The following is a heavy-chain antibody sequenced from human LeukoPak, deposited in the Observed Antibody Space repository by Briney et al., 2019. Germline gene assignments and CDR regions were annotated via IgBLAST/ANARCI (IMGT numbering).Heavy chain of an antibody. J-gene: IGHJ3*01. V-gene: IGHV3-23*01. D-gene: IGHD3-10*01. CDR1: GFTFSSSA. CDR3: AKNGSGTSRAFDV. CDR2: ISGSGGVT. Sequence: GGSLRLSCAASGFTFSSSAMSWARQAPGKGLEWVSAISGSGGVTYYRDSVKGRFTVSRDNSKNTLYLQMNSLRAEDTALYYCAKNGSGTSRAFDVWGQGTMVTVSS.